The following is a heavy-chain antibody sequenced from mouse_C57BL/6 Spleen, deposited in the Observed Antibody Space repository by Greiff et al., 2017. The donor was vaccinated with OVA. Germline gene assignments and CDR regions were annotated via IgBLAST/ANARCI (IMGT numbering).Heavy chain of an antibody. J-gene: IGHJ2*01. Sequence: VQLQQPGAELVKPGASVKLSCKASGYTFTSYYMHWVKQRTEQGLEWIGRIDPEDGETKYAPKFQGKATITADTSSNTAYLQLSSLTSEDTAVYYCARGVRSYFDYWGQGTTLTVSS. V-gene: IGHV14-2*01. CDR1: GYTFTSYY. CDR2: IDPEDGET. CDR3: ARGVRSYFDY.